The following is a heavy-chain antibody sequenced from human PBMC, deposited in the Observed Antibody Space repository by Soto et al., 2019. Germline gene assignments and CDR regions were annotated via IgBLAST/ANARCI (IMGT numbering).Heavy chain of an antibody. V-gene: IGHV1-2*02. CDR2: INPNSGGT. CDR1: GYTFTGYY. CDR3: AREDYCSSTSCPNNWFDP. D-gene: IGHD2-2*01. J-gene: IGHJ5*02. Sequence: GASVKVSCKASGYTFTGYYMHWVRQAPGQGLEWMGWINPNSGGTNYAQKFQGRVTMTRDTSTSTAYMELSRLRSDDTAVYYCAREDYCSSTSCPNNWFDPWGQGTRVIVSS.